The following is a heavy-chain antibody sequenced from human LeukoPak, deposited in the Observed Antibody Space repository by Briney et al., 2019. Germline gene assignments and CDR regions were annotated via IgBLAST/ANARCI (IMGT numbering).Heavy chain of an antibody. Sequence: GESLRHSCAASGFTFSNFPMNWVRQAPGKGLEYVSRIRGGGGSTYYADSVKGRFTISRDNSNSTRYLQMNSLRAEDTAVYYCAKAGYGSDQYFDYWGQGTLVTVSS. CDR2: IRGGGGST. D-gene: IGHD4-17*01. CDR3: AKAGYGSDQYFDY. V-gene: IGHV3-23*01. J-gene: IGHJ4*02. CDR1: GFTFSNFP.